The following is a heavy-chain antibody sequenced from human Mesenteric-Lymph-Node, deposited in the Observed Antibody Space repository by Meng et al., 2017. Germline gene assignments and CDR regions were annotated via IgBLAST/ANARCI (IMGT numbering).Heavy chain of an antibody. CDR2: MNPNSGNT. CDR3: ATTEGDSSGWYGGVVWFDP. V-gene: IGHV1-8*02. CDR1: GGTFSSYA. J-gene: IGHJ5*02. D-gene: IGHD6-19*01. Sequence: ASVKVSCKASGGTFSSYAISWVRQATGQGLEWMGWMNPNSGNTGYAQKFQGRVTMTRNTSISTAYMELSSLRSEDTAVYYCATTEGDSSGWYGGVVWFDPWGQGTLVTVYS.